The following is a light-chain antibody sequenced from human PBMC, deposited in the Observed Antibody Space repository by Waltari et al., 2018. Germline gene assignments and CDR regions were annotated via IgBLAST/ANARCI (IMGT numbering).Light chain of an antibody. CDR2: EIN. CDR1: SSDVGGYDY. Sequence: QSALTQPPSASGSPGQSVTISCTGTSSDVGGYDYVSWYQQNPGKAPKLMIYEINKRPSGVPNRFSGSSSGNTASLTVSGLRPEDEADYYCSSYAGSNRVIFGGGTKLTVL. V-gene: IGLV2-8*01. J-gene: IGLJ2*01. CDR3: SSYAGSNRVI.